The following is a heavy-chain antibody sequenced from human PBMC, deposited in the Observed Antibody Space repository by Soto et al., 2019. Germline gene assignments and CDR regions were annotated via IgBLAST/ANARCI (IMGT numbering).Heavy chain of an antibody. J-gene: IGHJ4*02. V-gene: IGHV1-18*01. CDR2: ISTYNGKT. CDR1: GYTFSTYP. CDR3: ARDRVEAALGTFDQ. D-gene: IGHD6-13*01. Sequence: QVQLVQSGAEVKKPGASVKVSCKTSGYTFSTYPISWVRQAPGQGLEWVGWISTYNGKTNYGQKFQGRVTITTDTSTSTAYMDLRNLSSDDTAVYYCARDRVEAALGTFDQWGQGTLVTVSS.